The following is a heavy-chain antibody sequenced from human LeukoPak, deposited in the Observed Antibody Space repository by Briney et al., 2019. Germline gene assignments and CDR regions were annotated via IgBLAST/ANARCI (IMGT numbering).Heavy chain of an antibody. CDR1: GYTFTGYS. CDR3: ARGGGTISGVVDY. V-gene: IGHV1-2*02. Sequence: GASVKVSCKASGYTFTGYSIHWVRQAPGQGLEWMGWFNPNSGGTNYAQKFQDRVTMTRDTSINTAYMELSRLRFDDTAVYYCARGGGTISGVVDYWRQGTLVTVSS. D-gene: IGHD3-3*01. J-gene: IGHJ4*02. CDR2: FNPNSGGT.